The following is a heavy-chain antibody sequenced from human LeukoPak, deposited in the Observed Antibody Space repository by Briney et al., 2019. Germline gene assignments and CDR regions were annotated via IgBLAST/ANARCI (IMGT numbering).Heavy chain of an antibody. V-gene: IGHV4-59*01. D-gene: IGHD3-3*01. CDR1: GCSISSYY. CDR3: ARESTRITIFGVVIPDAFDI. CDR2: IYYSGST. J-gene: IGHJ3*02. Sequence: SETLSLTCTVSGCSISSYYWSWIRQPPGKGRKGIGYIYYSGSTNYNPSLKNRVTISVDTSKNQFSLKLSSVTAADTAVYYCARESTRITIFGVVIPDAFDIWGQGTMVTVSS.